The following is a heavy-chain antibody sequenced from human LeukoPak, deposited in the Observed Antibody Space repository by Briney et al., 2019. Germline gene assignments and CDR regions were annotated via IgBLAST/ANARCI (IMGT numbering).Heavy chain of an antibody. CDR2: ISHDVKTT. D-gene: IGHD3-10*01. CDR1: GFSFSDSV. V-gene: IGHV3-30*04. J-gene: IGHJ4*02. Sequence: GGSLRLSCLASGFSFSDSVIHWVRQAPGKGLGWVAVISHDVKTTYYADSAKGRFTISRDNSRNTVFLQMNRLRPEDTAVYYCVKEAYYGWGSSPTFYFDYWGQGTRVTVSS. CDR3: VKEAYYGWGSSPTFYFDY.